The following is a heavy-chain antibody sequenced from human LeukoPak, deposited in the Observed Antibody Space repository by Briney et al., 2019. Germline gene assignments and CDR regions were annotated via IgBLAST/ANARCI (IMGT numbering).Heavy chain of an antibody. CDR3: ARGGYSGSDWTT. J-gene: IGHJ5*02. CDR2: IYHSGDT. V-gene: IGHV4-59*01. D-gene: IGHD5-12*01. CDR1: GGSISTFY. Sequence: SETLSLTCTVSGGSISTFYWNWIRQPPGKGLEWVGYIYHSGDTRYNPSLKSRVTISVDTSKSQFSLKVSSVTAADTAVYYCARGGYSGSDWTTWGQGTLVTVSS.